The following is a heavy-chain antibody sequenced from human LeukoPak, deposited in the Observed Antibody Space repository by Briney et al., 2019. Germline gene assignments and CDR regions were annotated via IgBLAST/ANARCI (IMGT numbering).Heavy chain of an antibody. CDR2: INPNSGGT. Sequence: GASVKVSCKASGYTFTGYYMHWVRQAPGQGLEWMGRINPNSGGTNYAQKFQGRVTITRDTSASTAYMELSSLRSEDTAVYYCAREKYSSGWYGYWGQGTLVTVSS. CDR1: GYTFTGYY. V-gene: IGHV1-2*06. CDR3: AREKYSSGWYGY. D-gene: IGHD6-19*01. J-gene: IGHJ4*02.